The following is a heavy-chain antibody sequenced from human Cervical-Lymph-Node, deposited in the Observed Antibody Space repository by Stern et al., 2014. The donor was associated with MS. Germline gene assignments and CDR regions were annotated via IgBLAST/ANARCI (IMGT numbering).Heavy chain of an antibody. CDR1: GDSITSGSYY. CDR3: ARGWVDSYYGLDV. V-gene: IGHV4-31*03. J-gene: IGHJ6*02. CDR2: IYDSGSA. Sequence: VQLVESGPGLVKPSQTLSLTCTVSGDSITSGSYYWTWMRQHPGKHLEGIGNIYDSGSAYYNPSLESRVTISIDTSESQLSLKLTSVTAADTALYFCARGWVDSYYGLDVWGPGTSVTVSS. D-gene: IGHD3-3*01.